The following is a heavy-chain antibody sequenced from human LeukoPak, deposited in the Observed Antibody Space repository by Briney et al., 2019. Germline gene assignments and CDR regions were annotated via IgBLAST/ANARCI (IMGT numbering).Heavy chain of an antibody. CDR2: ILRSGNT. CDR1: GYSPSNTSY. J-gene: IGHJ4*02. D-gene: IGHD3-10*01. Sequence: SETLSLTCAVSGYSPSNTSYWGWIRQPPGKGLEWLGGILRSGNTYYNPSVKGRVTISVDTSKKQFSLKLSSVTAADTAVYYCARQSYDSGSLYYTYWGQGTLVTVSS. CDR3: ARQSYDSGSLYYTY. V-gene: IGHV4-38-2*01.